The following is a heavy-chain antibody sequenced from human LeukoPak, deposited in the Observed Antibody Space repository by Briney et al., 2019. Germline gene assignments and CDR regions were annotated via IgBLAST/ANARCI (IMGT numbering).Heavy chain of an antibody. V-gene: IGHV4-61*01. CDR1: GGSVSSGSYY. D-gene: IGHD6-19*01. CDR3: ARYSVAGTWYYFDN. J-gene: IGHJ4*02. CDR2: IYYSGST. Sequence: SETLSLTCTVSGGSVSSGSYYWSWIRQPPGKGLEWIGYIYYSGSTNYNPSLKSRVTISVDTSKNQFSLKLSSVTAADTAVYYCARYSVAGTWYYFDNWGQGTLVTVSS.